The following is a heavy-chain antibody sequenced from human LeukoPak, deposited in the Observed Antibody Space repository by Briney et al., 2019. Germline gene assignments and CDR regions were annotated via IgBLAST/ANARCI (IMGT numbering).Heavy chain of an antibody. CDR2: INPNSGGT. V-gene: IGHV1-2*02. J-gene: IGHJ5*02. CDR3: ARAGYYYGSGSYYNSWFDP. D-gene: IGHD3-10*01. CDR1: GYTFTGYY. Sequence: ASVKVSCKASGYTFTGYYMHWVRQAPGQGLEWMGWINPNSGGTNYAQKFQGRVTMTRDTSISTAYMELSRLRSDDTAVYYCARAGYYYGSGSYYNSWFDPWGQGTLVTASS.